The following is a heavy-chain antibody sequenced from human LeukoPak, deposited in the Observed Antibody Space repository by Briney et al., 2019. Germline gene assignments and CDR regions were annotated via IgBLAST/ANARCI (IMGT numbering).Heavy chain of an antibody. D-gene: IGHD2/OR15-2a*01. CDR1: GFTFSSYA. Sequence: PGGSLRLSCAASGFTFSSYAMNWLRQAPEKGLEWVSSIVGSGTTTYYADSVKGRFTISRDNSKNTQYLQVNSLRAEDTAVYYCAKDTLGYPNTWGQGTLVTVSS. V-gene: IGHV3-23*01. CDR2: IVGSGTTT. J-gene: IGHJ5*02. CDR3: AKDTLGYPNT.